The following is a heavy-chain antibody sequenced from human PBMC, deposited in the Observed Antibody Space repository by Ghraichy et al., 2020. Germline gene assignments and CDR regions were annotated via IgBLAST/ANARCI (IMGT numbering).Heavy chain of an antibody. J-gene: IGHJ4*02. CDR3: ARGSGYDYTFDY. CDR2: ISYDGSNK. CDR1: GFTFSSYA. V-gene: IGHV3-30-3*01. D-gene: IGHD5-12*01. Sequence: LSLTCAAPGFTFSSYAMHWVRQAPGKGLEWVAVISYDGSNKYYADSVKGRFTISRDNSKNTLYLQMNSLRAEDTAVYYCARGSGYDYTFDYWGQGTLVTVSS.